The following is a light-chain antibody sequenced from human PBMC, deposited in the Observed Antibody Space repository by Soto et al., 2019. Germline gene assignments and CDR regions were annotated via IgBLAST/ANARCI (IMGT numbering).Light chain of an antibody. CDR2: DVT. J-gene: IGLJ1*01. CDR1: SSDVGGYNF. Sequence: QSALTQPASVSGSPGQSITISCTGTSSDVGGYNFVSWYQPHPDKAPKLMIYDVTNRPSGVSNRFSGSKSGNTASLTISGLQAEDEADYYCSSYTSISTYVFGTGTKVTVL. CDR3: SSYTSISTYV. V-gene: IGLV2-14*01.